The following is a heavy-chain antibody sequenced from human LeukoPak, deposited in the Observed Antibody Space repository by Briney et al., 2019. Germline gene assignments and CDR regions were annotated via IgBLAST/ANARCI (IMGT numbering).Heavy chain of an antibody. D-gene: IGHD6-19*01. CDR2: ISGSGGST. J-gene: IGHJ4*02. V-gene: IGHV3-23*01. Sequence: GGSLRLSCAASGFTFSSYAMSWVRQAPGKGLEWVSAISGSGGSTYYADSVKGRFTISRDNSKNTLYLQMNSLRAEDTAVYYCAKLIRGWYEGYSDYWGQGTLVTVSS. CDR3: AKLIRGWYEGYSDY. CDR1: GFTFSSYA.